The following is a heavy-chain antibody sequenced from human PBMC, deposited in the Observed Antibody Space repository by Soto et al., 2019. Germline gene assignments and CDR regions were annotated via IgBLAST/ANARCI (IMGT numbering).Heavy chain of an antibody. CDR3: TTDGFTGIVGI. J-gene: IGHJ3*02. CDR1: GFPFGTYA. CDR2: ILYDGSIE. V-gene: IGHV3-30-3*01. Sequence: GGSLRLSCAASGFPFGTYAMNWVRQAPGKGLEWVAVILYDGSIEHYADSVKGRFSVSRDDSKNMLYLEMNSLKIEDTGVYYCTTDGFTGIVGIWGQGTMVTVSS. D-gene: IGHD3-22*01.